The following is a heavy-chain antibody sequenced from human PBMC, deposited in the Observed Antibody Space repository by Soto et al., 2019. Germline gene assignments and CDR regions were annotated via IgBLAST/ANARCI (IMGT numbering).Heavy chain of an antibody. CDR1: GFSLSTSGVG. J-gene: IGHJ4*02. CDR2: IYWDDDK. Sequence: QITLKESGPTLVKPTQTLTLTCTFSGFSLSTSGVGVGWIRQPPGKALEWLALIYWDDDKRYSPSLKSRVTITKETSKNQVVLTMTNLDPVDAATYYCAHRPHDLKYDFVWGSWIGNHFDYRGQGTLGTVSS. D-gene: IGHD3-16*01. V-gene: IGHV2-5*02. CDR3: AHRPHDLKYDFVWGSWIGNHFDY.